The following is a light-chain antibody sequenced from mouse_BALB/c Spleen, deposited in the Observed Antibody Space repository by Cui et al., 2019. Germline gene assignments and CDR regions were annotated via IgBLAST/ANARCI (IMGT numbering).Light chain of an antibody. CDR3: QQWSSNPPT. CDR2: LTS. Sequence: QIVLTQSPALMSASPGEKVTMTCSASSSVSYMYWYKQKPRSSPKPWIYLTSNLASGVPARFSGSGSGTSYSLTISSMEAEDAATYYCQQWSSNPPTFGGGTKLEIK. J-gene: IGKJ2*01. V-gene: IGKV4-68*01. CDR1: SSVSY.